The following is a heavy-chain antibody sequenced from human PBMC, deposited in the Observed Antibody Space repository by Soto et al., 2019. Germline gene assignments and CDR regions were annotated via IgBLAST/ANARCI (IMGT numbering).Heavy chain of an antibody. D-gene: IGHD2-15*01. CDR2: ISYDGSNT. V-gene: IGHV3-33*08. J-gene: IGHJ4*02. CDR3: ASATVVAATFDF. CDR1: GVSFNSYD. Sequence: PGGSLRLSCAASGVSFNSYDMHWVRQAPGKGPEWVAIISYDGSNTYYSDSVRGRFTISRDNAKNSLFLQMDSLRAEDSAVYYCASATVVAATFDFWGQGTLVTV.